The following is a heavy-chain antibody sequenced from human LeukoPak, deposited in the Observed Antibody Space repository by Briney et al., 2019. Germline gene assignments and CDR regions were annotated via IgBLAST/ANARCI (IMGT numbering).Heavy chain of an antibody. CDR2: IKQDGSEK. Sequence: GGSLRLSCAASGFTFSSYWMSWVRQAPGKGLEWVANIKQDGSEKYYVDSVKGRFTISRDNAKNSLYLQMNSLRAEDTAAYYCARAGHCTNGICYTADFDYWGQGTLVTVSS. V-gene: IGHV3-7*03. D-gene: IGHD2-8*01. J-gene: IGHJ4*02. CDR3: ARAGHCTNGICYTADFDY. CDR1: GFTFSSYW.